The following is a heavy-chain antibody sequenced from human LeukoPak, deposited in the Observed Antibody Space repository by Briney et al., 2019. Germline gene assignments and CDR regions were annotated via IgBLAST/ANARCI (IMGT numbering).Heavy chain of an antibody. Sequence: PGGSLRLSCAASGFTFSSYWMHWVRQAPGKGLVWVSRINSDGSSTSYADSVKGRFTISRDNAKNTLYLQMNSLRAVDTAVYYCAREGDYYGSGNDYWGQGTLVTVSS. D-gene: IGHD3-10*01. CDR3: AREGDYYGSGNDY. V-gene: IGHV3-74*01. J-gene: IGHJ4*02. CDR1: GFTFSSYW. CDR2: INSDGSST.